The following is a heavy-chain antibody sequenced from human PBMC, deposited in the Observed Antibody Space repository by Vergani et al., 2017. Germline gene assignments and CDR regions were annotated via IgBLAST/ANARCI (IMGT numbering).Heavy chain of an antibody. D-gene: IGHD3-22*01. J-gene: IGHJ4*02. CDR1: GGSISSGGYY. CDR3: ARGYDSSGYYYVFDY. V-gene: IGHV4-30-2*01. CDR2: INHSGST. Sequence: QLQLQESGSGLVKPSQTLSLTCAVSGGSISSGGYYWSWIRQPPGKGLEWIGEINHSGSTNYNPSLKSRVTISVDTSKNQFSLKLSSVTAADTAVYYCARGYDSSGYYYVFDYWGQGTLVTVSS.